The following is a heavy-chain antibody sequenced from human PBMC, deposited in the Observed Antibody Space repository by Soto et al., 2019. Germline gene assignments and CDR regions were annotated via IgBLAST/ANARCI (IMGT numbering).Heavy chain of an antibody. CDR1: GGSISSGGYY. V-gene: IGHV4-31*03. CDR3: ARGGGTYYYYGMDV. CDR2: IYYSGST. J-gene: IGHJ6*02. Sequence: PSETLSLTCTVSGGSISSGGYYWSWIRQHPGMGLEWIGYIYYSGSTYYNPSLKSRVTISVDTSKNQFSLKLSSVTAADTAVYYCARGGGTYYYYGMDVWGQGTTVTVSS. D-gene: IGHD2-15*01.